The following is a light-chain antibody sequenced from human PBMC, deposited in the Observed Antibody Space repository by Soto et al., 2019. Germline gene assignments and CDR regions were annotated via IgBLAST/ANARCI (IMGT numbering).Light chain of an antibody. CDR2: RAS. J-gene: IGKJ1*01. CDR1: QSVSSNY. Sequence: EIVLTQSPGTLSLSPGERSTLSCRASQSVSSNYLAWYQQKPGQAPKVLIYRASIRATGIPDRFTGSGSGTDFTLTISSLQPDDFATYYCQQYINGWTFGQGTKVDIK. V-gene: IGKV3-20*01. CDR3: QQYINGWT.